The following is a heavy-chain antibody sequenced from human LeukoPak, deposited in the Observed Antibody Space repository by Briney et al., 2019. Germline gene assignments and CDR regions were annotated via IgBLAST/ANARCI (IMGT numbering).Heavy chain of an antibody. V-gene: IGHV3-74*01. CDR2: INYDGGGT. CDR1: GFTFSTYW. Sequence: GGSLRLSCAASGFTFSTYWMHWVRQAPGKGLVWVSRINYDGGGTDYTDSVKGRFTISRDNAKNTLYLQMNSLKAEDTAVYYCARDREYPSYDYWGHGTLVTVSS. CDR3: ARDREYPSYDY. J-gene: IGHJ4*01. D-gene: IGHD2/OR15-2a*01.